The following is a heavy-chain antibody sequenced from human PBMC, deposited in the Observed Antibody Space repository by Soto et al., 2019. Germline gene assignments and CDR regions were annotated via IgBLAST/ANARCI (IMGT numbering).Heavy chain of an antibody. CDR2: ISDDGSNK. D-gene: IGHD4-4*01. CDR3: ARPLWTDDYNWGYFDL. CDR1: GFTFSSYA. J-gene: IGHJ2*01. Sequence: QVQLVGSGGGVVQPGRSLRLSCAASGFTFSSYAMHWVRQAPGKGLEWVAVISDDGSNKYYTDSVKGRFTISRDNSKNTLYLQMNSLGAEDTAVYYCARPLWTDDYNWGYFDLWGRGTLVTVSS. V-gene: IGHV3-30*04.